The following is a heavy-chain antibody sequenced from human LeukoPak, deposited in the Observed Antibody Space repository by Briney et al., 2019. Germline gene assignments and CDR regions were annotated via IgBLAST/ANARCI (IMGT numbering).Heavy chain of an antibody. J-gene: IGHJ4*02. CDR2: IYYSGST. CDR3: ARVDTSGSNFDY. V-gene: IGHV4-59*01. D-gene: IGHD6-19*01. Sequence: SETLSLTCTVSGGSISSYCWSWIRQPPGKGLEWIGYIYYSGSTNYNPSLKSRVTISVDTSKNQFSLKLTSVTAADTAVYYCARVDTSGSNFDYWGQGTLVTVSS. CDR1: GGSISSYC.